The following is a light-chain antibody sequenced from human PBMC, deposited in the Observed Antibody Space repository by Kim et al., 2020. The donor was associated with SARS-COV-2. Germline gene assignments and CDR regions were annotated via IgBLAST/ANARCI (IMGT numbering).Light chain of an antibody. CDR2: LGS. CDR1: QSLLHSNGYSY. J-gene: IGKJ5*01. CDR3: MQALQSPIT. Sequence: DIVMTQSPLSLPVTPGEPASISCRSSQSLLHSNGYSYLDWYLQKPGQSPQLLLYLGSPRASGVPDRFSGGGSGTDFTLKISRVEAEDVGVYYCMQALQSPITFGQGTRLEIK. V-gene: IGKV2-28*01.